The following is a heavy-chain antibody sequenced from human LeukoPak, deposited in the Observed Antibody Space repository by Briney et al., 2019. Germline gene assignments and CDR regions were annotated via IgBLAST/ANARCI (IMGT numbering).Heavy chain of an antibody. D-gene: IGHD2-2*01. CDR3: ARFKGIVVVPAATSKQTLEERYYFDY. J-gene: IGHJ4*02. CDR1: GGSISSGGYY. V-gene: IGHV4-31*03. CDR2: IYYSGST. Sequence: PSETLSLTCTVSGGSISSGGYYWSWIRQHPGKGLEWIGYIYYSGSTYYNPSLKSRVTISVDTSKNQFSLKLSSVTAADTAVYYCARFKGIVVVPAATSKQTLEERYYFDYWGQGTLVTVSS.